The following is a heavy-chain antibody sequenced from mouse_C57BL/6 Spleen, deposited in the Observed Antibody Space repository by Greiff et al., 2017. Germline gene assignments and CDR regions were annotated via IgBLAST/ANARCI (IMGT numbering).Heavy chain of an antibody. CDR2: IRLKSDNYAT. D-gene: IGHD6-2*01. V-gene: IGHV6-3*01. CDR1: GFTFSNYW. Sequence: EVMLVESGGGLVQPGGSMKLSCVASGFTFSNYWMNWVRQSPEKGLEWVAQIRLKSDNYATHYAESVKGRFTISRDDSKSSVYLQMNNLRAEDTGIYYCTGRSRGVSWGQCTTLTVSS. J-gene: IGHJ2*01. CDR3: TGRSRGVS.